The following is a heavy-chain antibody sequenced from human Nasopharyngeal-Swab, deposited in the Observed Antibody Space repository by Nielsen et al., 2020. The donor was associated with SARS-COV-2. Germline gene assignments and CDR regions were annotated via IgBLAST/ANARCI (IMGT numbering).Heavy chain of an antibody. D-gene: IGHD5-12*01. V-gene: IGHV5-51*01. CDR1: GYSLTNYW. Sequence: SLNGSGYSLTNYWIAWVRRMPGKGPELVVTTTPSNSYTRYSPSCEGQFTISVNKSINNAYLQWSSLKASDTAMYYCARRFRGGYDRGGYFDYWGQGTLITVSS. J-gene: IGHJ4*02. CDR3: ARRFRGGYDRGGYFDY. CDR2: TTPSNSYT.